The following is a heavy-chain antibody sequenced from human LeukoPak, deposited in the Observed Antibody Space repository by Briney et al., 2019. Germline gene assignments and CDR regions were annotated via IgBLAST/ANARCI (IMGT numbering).Heavy chain of an antibody. J-gene: IGHJ4*02. D-gene: IGHD6-19*01. CDR2: IYTSGST. Sequence: PSETLSLTCTVSGGSISSYYWSWIRQPPGKGLEWIGYIYTSGSTNYNPSLKSRVTISVDTSKNQFSLKLSSVTAADTAVYYCARLSGWYRYCDYWGQGTLVTVSS. CDR1: GGSISSYY. V-gene: IGHV4-4*09. CDR3: ARLSGWYRYCDY.